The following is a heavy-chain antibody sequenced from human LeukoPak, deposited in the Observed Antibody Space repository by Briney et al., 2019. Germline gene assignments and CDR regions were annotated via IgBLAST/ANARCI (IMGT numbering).Heavy chain of an antibody. CDR3: ARGQGSSVPRGYDY. D-gene: IGHD6-19*01. CDR1: GYTFTSYG. V-gene: IGHV1-8*02. J-gene: IGHJ4*02. CDR2: MNPNSGNT. Sequence: ASVKVSCKASGYTFTSYGINWVRQATGQGLEWMGWMNPNSGNTGYAQKFQGRVTMTRNTSISTAYMELSSLRSEDTAVYYCARGQGSSVPRGYDYWGQGTLVTVSS.